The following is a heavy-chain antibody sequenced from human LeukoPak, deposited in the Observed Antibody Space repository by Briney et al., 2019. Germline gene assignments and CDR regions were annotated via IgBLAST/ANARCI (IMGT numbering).Heavy chain of an antibody. V-gene: IGHV3-33*01. CDR1: GFTFSSYA. Sequence: GGSLRLSCAASGFTFSSYAMDWVRQAPGKGLEWVAVIWYDGSNKYYADSVEGRFTISRDNSKNTLHLQMDSLRAEDTAVYYCAREVNGAYYFDYWGQGTLVTVSS. CDR2: IWYDGSNK. CDR3: AREVNGAYYFDY. D-gene: IGHD2-8*01. J-gene: IGHJ4*02.